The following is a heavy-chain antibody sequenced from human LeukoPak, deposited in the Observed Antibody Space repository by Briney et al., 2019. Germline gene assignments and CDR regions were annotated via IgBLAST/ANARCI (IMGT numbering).Heavy chain of an antibody. Sequence: ASVKVSCKASGYIFTSYYIHWVRQAPGQGLEWMGIITPGGDSPTYAQNFQGRVTMTRDTSTSTVYMGLSSLRSQDTAVYYCARVPLYCSGGSCPFDYWGQGTLVTVSS. CDR2: ITPGGDSP. D-gene: IGHD2-15*01. J-gene: IGHJ4*02. V-gene: IGHV1-46*01. CDR1: GYIFTSYY. CDR3: ARVPLYCSGGSCPFDY.